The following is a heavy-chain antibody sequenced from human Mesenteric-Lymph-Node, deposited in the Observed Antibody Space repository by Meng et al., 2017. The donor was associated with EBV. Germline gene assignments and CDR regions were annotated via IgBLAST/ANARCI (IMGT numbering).Heavy chain of an antibody. CDR3: ARVKSDNDVLTGYHYFDY. CDR1: GGSVSSGIYY. V-gene: IGHV4-61*01. CDR2: IYYTGST. D-gene: IGHD3-9*01. Sequence: QVQLQESGPGLVKPSETLSLTCSVPGGSVSSGIYYWSWIRQPPGKGLEWIGYIYYTGSTNYNPSLKRRVTISADPSKNQFSLKLSSVTAADTAVYYCARVKSDNDVLTGYHYFDYWGQGALVTVSS. J-gene: IGHJ4*02.